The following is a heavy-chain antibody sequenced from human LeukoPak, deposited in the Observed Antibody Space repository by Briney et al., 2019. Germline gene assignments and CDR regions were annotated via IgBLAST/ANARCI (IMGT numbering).Heavy chain of an antibody. Sequence: PGGSLRLSCAASGFTFSSYSMNWVRQAPGKGLEWVSSISSSSSYIYYADSVKGRFTISRDNAKNSLYLQMNSLRAEDTAVYYCARCPLWGFGGVIPNDPWGQGTLVTVSS. CDR3: ARCPLWGFGGVIPNDP. CDR1: GFTFSSYS. D-gene: IGHD3-16*02. CDR2: ISSSSSYI. V-gene: IGHV3-21*04. J-gene: IGHJ5*02.